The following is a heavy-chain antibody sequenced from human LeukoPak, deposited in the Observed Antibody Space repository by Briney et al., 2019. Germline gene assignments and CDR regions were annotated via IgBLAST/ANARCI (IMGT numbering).Heavy chain of an antibody. D-gene: IGHD4-17*01. CDR3: ARGTYGDYSFDY. V-gene: IGHV3-48*02. Sequence: GGSLRLSCAASGFTFSSYGMNWVRQAPGKGLEWVSYIPTSSRTIYYADSVKGRFTISRDNAKNSLYLQMNSLRDEDTAVYYCARGTYGDYSFDYWGQGTLVTVSS. CDR2: IPTSSRTI. CDR1: GFTFSSYG. J-gene: IGHJ4*02.